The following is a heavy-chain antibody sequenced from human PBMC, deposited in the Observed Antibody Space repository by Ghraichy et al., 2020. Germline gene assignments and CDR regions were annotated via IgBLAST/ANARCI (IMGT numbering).Heavy chain of an antibody. J-gene: IGHJ4*02. CDR1: GFTFSSYA. CDR2: ISYDGSNK. CDR3: ARSGYYDSSGYYYGTHFDY. V-gene: IGHV3-30*04. D-gene: IGHD3-22*01. Sequence: GSLRLSCAASGFTFSSYAMHWVRQAPGKGLEWVAVISYDGSNKYYADSVKGRFTISRDNSKNTLYLQMNSLRAEDTAVYYCARSGYYDSSGYYYGTHFDYWGQGTLVTVSS.